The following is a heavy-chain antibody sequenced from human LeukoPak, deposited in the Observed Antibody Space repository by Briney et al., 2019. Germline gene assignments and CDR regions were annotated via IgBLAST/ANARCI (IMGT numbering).Heavy chain of an antibody. D-gene: IGHD6-6*01. CDR3: ARDLYTSSSGPDY. Sequence: GGSLRLSCAASGFTVSSNYMSWVRQAPGKGLVWVSRINPDGSITSYADSVKGRFSISRDNAKNTLYLQMHSLRAEDTAVYYCARDLYTSSSGPDYWGQGTLVTVSS. CDR2: INPDGSIT. J-gene: IGHJ4*02. CDR1: GFTVSSNY. V-gene: IGHV3-74*01.